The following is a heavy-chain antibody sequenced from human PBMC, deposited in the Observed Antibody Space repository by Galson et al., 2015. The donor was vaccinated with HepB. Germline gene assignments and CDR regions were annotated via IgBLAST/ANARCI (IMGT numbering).Heavy chain of an antibody. CDR1: AYSFTTYW. J-gene: IGHJ4*02. D-gene: IGHD1-26*01. CDR2: IYPGDSDT. V-gene: IGHV5-51*01. CDR3: ATYSGSYLDY. Sequence: QSGAEVKKPGDSLKISCKGSAYSFTTYWIGWVRQMPGKGLEWMGIIYPGDSDTRYAPSFQGQVTISAGKSISTAYVQRSSLKASDTAMYYCATYSGSYLDYWGQGSLVTVSS.